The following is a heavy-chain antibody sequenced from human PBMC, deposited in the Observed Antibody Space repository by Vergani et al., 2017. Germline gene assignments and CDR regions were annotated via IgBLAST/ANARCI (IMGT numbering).Heavy chain of an antibody. V-gene: IGHV4-4*07. CDR3: AREEVGAVAGTQYYFDY. J-gene: IGHJ4*02. CDR1: GGSISSYY. Sequence: QVQLQESGPGLVKPLETLSLTCTVSGGSISSYYWCWIRQPAGKGLEWIGRIYTSGSTNYNPSLKSRVTMSVDTSKNQFSLKLSSVTAADTAVYYCAREEVGAVAGTQYYFDYWGQGTLVTVSS. CDR2: IYTSGST. D-gene: IGHD6-19*01.